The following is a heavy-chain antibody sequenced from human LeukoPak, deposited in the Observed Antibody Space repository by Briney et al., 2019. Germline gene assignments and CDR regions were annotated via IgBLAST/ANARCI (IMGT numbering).Heavy chain of an antibody. CDR3: AKGEFWTGQAEYFQH. CDR1: GLRVRGAG. CDR2: IWNDGNKK. V-gene: IGHV3-33*07. D-gene: IGHD3/OR15-3a*01. J-gene: IGHJ1*01. Sequence: AGRTLRISCAASGLRVRGAGRYWVRQAPRKGLRRVAVIWNDGNKKNHADSVKGRFVISRDNSRDTLYLQMNSLRAEDTAVYHCAKGEFWTGQAEYFQHWGQGTLVTVSS.